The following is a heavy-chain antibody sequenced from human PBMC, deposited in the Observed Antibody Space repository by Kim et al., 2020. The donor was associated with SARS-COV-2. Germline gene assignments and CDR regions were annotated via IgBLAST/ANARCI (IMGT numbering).Heavy chain of an antibody. V-gene: IGHV3-30*01. D-gene: IGHD3-22*01. CDR3: ARRLYHHGGVYYPFDF. J-gene: IGHJ4*02. Sequence: SGKGRLTISRDKSKNTIYVQMDSLRHDDTAVYYCARRLYHHGGVYYPFDFWGQGTLVTVSS.